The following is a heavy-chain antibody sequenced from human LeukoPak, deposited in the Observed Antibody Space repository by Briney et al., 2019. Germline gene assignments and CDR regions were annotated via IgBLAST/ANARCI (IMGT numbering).Heavy chain of an antibody. J-gene: IGHJ5*02. CDR1: GFTFSSYA. CDR2: ISGSGGST. CDR3: AKVGNGYSSGWYKNWFDP. D-gene: IGHD6-19*01. Sequence: GGSLRLSCAASGFTFSSYAMSWVRQAPGKGLEWVSAISGSGGSTYYADSVKGRFTISRDNSKNTLYLQMNSLRAEDTAVYYCAKVGNGYSSGWYKNWFDPWGQGTLVTVPS. V-gene: IGHV3-23*01.